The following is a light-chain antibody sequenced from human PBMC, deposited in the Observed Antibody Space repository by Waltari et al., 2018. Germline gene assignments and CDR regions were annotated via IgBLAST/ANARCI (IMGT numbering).Light chain of an antibody. J-gene: IGLJ3*02. CDR1: SPNIGSNT. CDR2: SNT. CDR3: AAWDDSLNGLWV. Sequence: QSVLTQPPSASGTPGQRVTISCSGSSPNIGSNTLNWYQQLPGTAPKLLIYSNTQRPSGVPDRFSGSKSGTSASLAISGLQSEDEADYYCAAWDDSLNGLWVFGGGTKLTVL. V-gene: IGLV1-44*01.